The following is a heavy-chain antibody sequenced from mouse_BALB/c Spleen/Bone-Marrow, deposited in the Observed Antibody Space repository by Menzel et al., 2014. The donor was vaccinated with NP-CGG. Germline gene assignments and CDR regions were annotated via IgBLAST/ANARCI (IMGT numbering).Heavy chain of an antibody. J-gene: IGHJ3*01. CDR3: AREEAFDYGIAY. CDR1: GYTFTEYT. D-gene: IGHD2-4*01. Sequence: EVKLMESGPELVKPGASVKISCKTSGYTFTEYTMCWVKQSHGKSLEWIGGINPNNGGTNYNQKFKGKATLTVDKSSSTAYMELRSLTSEDSAVYYRAREEAFDYGIAYWGQGTLVTVSA. CDR2: INPNNGGT. V-gene: IGHV1-18*01.